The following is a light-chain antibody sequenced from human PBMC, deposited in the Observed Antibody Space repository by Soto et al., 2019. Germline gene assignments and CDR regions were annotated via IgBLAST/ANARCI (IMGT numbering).Light chain of an antibody. CDR1: QSVTSNY. CDR2: GAS. CDR3: QQYGSSPPT. Sequence: EIVLTQSPGTLSLSPGERATLSCRASQSVTSNYLAWYQQKPAQAPRLLIYGASSRATGIPDRFSGSGSGTGFTLAISGLEPEDFAVYCCQQYGSSPPTFGQGTKVEIK. V-gene: IGKV3-20*01. J-gene: IGKJ1*01.